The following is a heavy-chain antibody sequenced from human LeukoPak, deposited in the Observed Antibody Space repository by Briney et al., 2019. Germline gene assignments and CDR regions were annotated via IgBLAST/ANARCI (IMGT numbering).Heavy chain of an antibody. CDR2: IFHSGNT. CDR3: ARTRGSFFDS. CDR1: GGSISSSSYY. V-gene: IGHV4-39*07. Sequence: PSETLSLTCTVSGGSISSSSYYWGWIRQPPGKGLEWIGYIFHSGNTYYNPSLKSRFTISVDRSKNQFSLRLNSVTAADSAVYYCARTRGSFFDSWGQGTLVTVSS. J-gene: IGHJ4*02. D-gene: IGHD3-10*01.